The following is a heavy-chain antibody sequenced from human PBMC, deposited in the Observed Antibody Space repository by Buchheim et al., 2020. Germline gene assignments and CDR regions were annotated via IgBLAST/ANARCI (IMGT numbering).Heavy chain of an antibody. CDR2: IKSKTDGGTT. CDR3: TSRIAAAGTMYYYYGMDV. CDR1: GFTFSNAW. Sequence: EVQLVESGGGLVKPGGSLRLSCAASGFTFSNAWMNWVRQAPGKGLEWVGRIKSKTDGGTTDYAAPVKGRFTISSDDSKNTLYLQMNSLKTEDTAVYYCTSRIAAAGTMYYYYGMDVWGQGTT. V-gene: IGHV3-15*07. J-gene: IGHJ6*02. D-gene: IGHD6-13*01.